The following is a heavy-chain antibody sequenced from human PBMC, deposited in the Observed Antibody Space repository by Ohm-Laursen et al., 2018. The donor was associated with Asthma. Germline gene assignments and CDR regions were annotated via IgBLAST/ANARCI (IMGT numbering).Heavy chain of an antibody. V-gene: IGHV4-31*03. CDR3: ANIQGGGYGDHGAFDY. CDR1: GGSISSGGYY. Sequence: SQTLSLTCTVSGGSISSGGYYWSWIRQHPGKGLEWIGYIYYSGLTYSNPSLRSRVTLSVDTSTNQFSLNLTSMTAADTAVYYCANIQGGGYGDHGAFDYWGQGTLVTVSS. J-gene: IGHJ4*02. CDR2: IYYSGLT. D-gene: IGHD4-17*01.